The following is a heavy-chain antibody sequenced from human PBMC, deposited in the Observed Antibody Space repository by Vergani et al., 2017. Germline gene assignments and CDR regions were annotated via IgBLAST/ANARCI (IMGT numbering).Heavy chain of an antibody. CDR1: GFTFSSYA. CDR2: ISSNGGST. V-gene: IGHV3-64D*06. J-gene: IGHJ6*02. CDR3: ARVRYDFWSGYYVEYYYYGMDV. D-gene: IGHD3-3*01. Sequence: EVQLVESGGGLVQPGGSLRLSCSASGFTFSSYAMHWVRQAPGKGLEYVSAISSNGGSTYYADSVKGRFTISRDNSKNTLYLQMSSLRAEDTAVYYCARVRYDFWSGYYVEYYYYGMDVWGQGTTVTVSS.